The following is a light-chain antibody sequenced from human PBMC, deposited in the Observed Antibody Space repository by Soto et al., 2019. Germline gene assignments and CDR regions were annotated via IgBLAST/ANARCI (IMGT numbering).Light chain of an antibody. CDR2: KVS. CDR1: QSLVDSDGNTY. V-gene: IGKV2-30*01. J-gene: IGKJ1*01. Sequence: DVVMTQSPLSLPVTLRQPASISCRSSQSLVDSDGNTYLNWFLQRPGQSPRRLIYKVSNRDSGVPDRFSGSGSGTDFTLKISRVEAEDVGVYYCMQGAHWPWTFGQGTKVEIK. CDR3: MQGAHWPWT.